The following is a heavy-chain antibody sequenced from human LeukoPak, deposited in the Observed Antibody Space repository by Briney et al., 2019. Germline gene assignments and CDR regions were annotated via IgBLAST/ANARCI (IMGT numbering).Heavy chain of an antibody. CDR1: GYTFTSYD. J-gene: IGHJ4*02. D-gene: IGHD6-19*01. CDR3: AGVVRSGWYRPVGY. Sequence: GASVKVSCKASGYTFTSYDINWVRQATGQGLEWMGWMNPNSGNTGYAQKFQGRVTMTRNTSISTAYMELSSLRSEDTAVYYCAGVVRSGWYRPVGYWGQGTLVTVSS. CDR2: MNPNSGNT. V-gene: IGHV1-8*01.